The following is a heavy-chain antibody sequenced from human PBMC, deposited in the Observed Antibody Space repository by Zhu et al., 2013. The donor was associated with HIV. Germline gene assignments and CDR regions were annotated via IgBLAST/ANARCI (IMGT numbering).Heavy chain of an antibody. CDR1: GFTVSSNY. V-gene: IGHV3-53*02. J-gene: IGHJ6*02. CDR2: IYSGGST. Sequence: EVQLVETGGGLIQPGGSLRLSCAASGFTVSSNYMSWVRQAPGKGLEWVSVIYSGGSTYYADSVKGRFTISRDNSKNTLYLQMNSLRAEDTAVYYCARDRSGYYNRAGYYYGMDVWGQGTTVTVSS. D-gene: IGHD3-3*01. CDR3: ARDRSGYYNRAGYYYGMDV.